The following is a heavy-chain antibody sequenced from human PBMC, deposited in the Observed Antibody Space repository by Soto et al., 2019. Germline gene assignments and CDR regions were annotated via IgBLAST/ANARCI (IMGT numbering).Heavy chain of an antibody. CDR1: CGSIINYY. J-gene: IGHJ5*02. CDR3: ASGGNWFDP. D-gene: IGHD3-16*01. Sequence: SETLSLTCNFSCGSIINYYWTWVRQSPEKGLEWIGYMYYNGNINYNPSLKSRVTISIDTSKNQFSLTLKSVTAADTAVYYCASGGNWFDPWGQGVLVTVSS. V-gene: IGHV4-59*01. CDR2: MYYNGNI.